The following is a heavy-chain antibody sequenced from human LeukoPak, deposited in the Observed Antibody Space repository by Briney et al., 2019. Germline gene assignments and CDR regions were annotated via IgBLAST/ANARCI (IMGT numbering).Heavy chain of an antibody. D-gene: IGHD3-3*01. CDR1: GYSISSGYY. CDR2: IHHSGVT. Sequence: SETLSLTCTVSGYSISSGYYWSWVRPPPGKGLEWIGTIHHSGVTYYNPSLKSRVTVSVDTSKNQFSLKLSSVTAAGTAVYYCARAQGFTYYDFWSGSPYYYYYMDVWGKGTTVTVSS. CDR3: ARAQGFTYYDFWSGSPYYYYYMDV. V-gene: IGHV4-38-2*02. J-gene: IGHJ6*03.